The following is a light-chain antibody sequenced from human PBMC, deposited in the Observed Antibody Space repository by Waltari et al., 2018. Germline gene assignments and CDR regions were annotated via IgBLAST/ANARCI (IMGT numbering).Light chain of an antibody. Sequence: QSALTQPASVSGSPGQSITISCTGTSSDVGGYNYVSWYQQHPGKAPKLMIYDVSNRPSGVSNRFSGSKSGNTASLTISGLQAEDEADYYCSLYTSSSTLWVFGGGTKLTVL. V-gene: IGLV2-14*03. CDR2: DVS. J-gene: IGLJ3*02. CDR1: SSDVGGYNY. CDR3: SLYTSSSTLWV.